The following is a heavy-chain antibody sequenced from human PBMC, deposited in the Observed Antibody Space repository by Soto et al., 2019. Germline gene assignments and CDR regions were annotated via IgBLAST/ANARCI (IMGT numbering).Heavy chain of an antibody. Sequence: ASVKVSCKASGGTFSSYAISWVRQAPGQGLEWMGGIIPIFGTANYAQKFQGRVTITADESTSTAHMELSSLRSEDTAVYYCARMGMATIAEGYWGQGTLVTVSS. CDR1: GGTFSSYA. J-gene: IGHJ4*02. CDR2: IIPIFGTA. D-gene: IGHD5-12*01. V-gene: IGHV1-69*13. CDR3: ARMGMATIAEGY.